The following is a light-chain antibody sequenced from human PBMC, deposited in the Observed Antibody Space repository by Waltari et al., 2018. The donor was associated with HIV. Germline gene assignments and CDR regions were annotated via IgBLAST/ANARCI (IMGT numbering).Light chain of an antibody. CDR2: EVS. Sequence: QSALTQPPSASGSPGQSVILSCTGTSSNLGGQNHVSWYQQHPGKAPRLMIYEVSKRPSGVPDRFSGSKSDNTASLTVSGLQAEDEADYYCSSYAGNYDWVFGGGTKLTVL. V-gene: IGLV2-8*01. CDR1: SSNLGGQNH. J-gene: IGLJ3*02. CDR3: SSYAGNYDWV.